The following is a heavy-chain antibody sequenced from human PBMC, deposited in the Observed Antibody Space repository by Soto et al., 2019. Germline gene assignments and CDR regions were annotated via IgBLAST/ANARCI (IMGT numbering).Heavy chain of an antibody. V-gene: IGHV3-66*01. D-gene: IGHD6-13*01. CDR1: GFTVSSNY. CDR3: ASGVFVAGTIPFDY. J-gene: IGHJ4*02. Sequence: EVQLVESGGGLVQPGGSLRLSCAASGFTVSSNYMNWVRQAPGKGLEWVSVIYSDGTTSYADSVKGRITISRDNSKNTLYLQMNSLRAEDSAVYYCASGVFVAGTIPFDYLGQGALVTVSS. CDR2: IYSDGTT.